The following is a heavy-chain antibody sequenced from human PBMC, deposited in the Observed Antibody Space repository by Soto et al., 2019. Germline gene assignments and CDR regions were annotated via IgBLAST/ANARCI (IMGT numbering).Heavy chain of an antibody. Sequence: QVQLQESGPGLVKPSETLSLTCTVSGGSIIYNYWSWIRQSPEKGLEWIASISSSGSTLYNPSLKSRVTISVDTSKDQFSLKLNSVTAADTAVYYCARGGASSKWLAPWGQGTLVTVSS. CDR1: GGSIIYNY. V-gene: IGHV4-59*01. J-gene: IGHJ5*02. D-gene: IGHD3-10*01. CDR2: ISSSGST. CDR3: ARGGASSKWLAP.